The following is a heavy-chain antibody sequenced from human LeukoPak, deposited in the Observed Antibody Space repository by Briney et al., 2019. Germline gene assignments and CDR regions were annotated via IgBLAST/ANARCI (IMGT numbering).Heavy chain of an antibody. CDR2: ISYDGSNK. CDR1: GFTFSSYA. CDR3: AREGRYNWEWSPYYYYYYGMDV. V-gene: IGHV3-30*04. Sequence: GGSLRLSCAASGFTFSSYAMHWVRQAPGKGLEWVAVISYDGSNKYYADSVRGRFTISRDNSKNTLYLQMNSLRAEDTAVYYCAREGRYNWEWSPYYYYYYGMDVWGQGTTVTVPS. J-gene: IGHJ6*02. D-gene: IGHD1-20*01.